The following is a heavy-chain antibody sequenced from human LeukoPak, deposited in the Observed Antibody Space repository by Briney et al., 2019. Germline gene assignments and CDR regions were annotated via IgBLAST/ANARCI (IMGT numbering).Heavy chain of an antibody. J-gene: IGHJ4*02. Sequence: GESLKISCQISGYSFTSYWIGWVRQMPGKGLEWMGIIYPGDFDTRYSPSFQGQVTISADKSISTAYLQWSSLKASDTATYYCAREGKDGFRIIDYWGQGTLVTVSS. D-gene: IGHD5-24*01. CDR1: GYSFTSYW. V-gene: IGHV5-51*01. CDR2: IYPGDFDT. CDR3: AREGKDGFRIIDY.